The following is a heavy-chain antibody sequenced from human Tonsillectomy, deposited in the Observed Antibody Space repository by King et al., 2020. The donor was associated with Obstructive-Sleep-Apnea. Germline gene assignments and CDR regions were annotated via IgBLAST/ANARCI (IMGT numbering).Heavy chain of an antibody. CDR2: LFSNDEK. CDR1: GFSLSNARMG. CDR3: ARVLWYCDSSGYYYLGAYYFDY. D-gene: IGHD3-22*01. V-gene: IGHV2-26*01. J-gene: IGHJ4*02. Sequence: TLKESGPVLVKPTETLTLTCTVSGFSLSNARMGVSWIRQPPAQALQCLPPLFSNDEKSSSTSLKSRPPISKGTSKSQVVLTMTNMDPVDTATYYCARVLWYCDSSGYYYLGAYYFDYWGQGTRGTVSS.